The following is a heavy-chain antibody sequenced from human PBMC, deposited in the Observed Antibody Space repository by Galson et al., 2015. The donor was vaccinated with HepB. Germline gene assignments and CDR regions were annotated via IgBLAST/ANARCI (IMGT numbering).Heavy chain of an antibody. D-gene: IGHD3-10*01. Sequence: PALVKPTQTLTLTCTFSGFSLNTAGMCVSWIRQPPGKALEWLARIDWDDDRYYNTSLKTRLTISKDTSKSLVVLTVTNMDPVDTPTYDCARTAINYYGSGAAENWFDTWGQGTLVTVSS. CDR2: IDWDDDR. V-gene: IGHV2-70*11. CDR1: GFSLNTAGMC. CDR3: ARTAINYYGSGAAENWFDT. J-gene: IGHJ5*02.